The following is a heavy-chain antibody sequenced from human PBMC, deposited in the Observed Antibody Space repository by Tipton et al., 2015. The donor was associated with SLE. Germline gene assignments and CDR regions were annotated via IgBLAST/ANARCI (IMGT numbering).Heavy chain of an antibody. D-gene: IGHD3-10*02. CDR2: ISTKNGDT. J-gene: IGHJ4*02. V-gene: IGHV1-18*01. CDR1: GYTFTSYG. Sequence: QLVQSGAEAKKPGASVKVSCKASGYTFTSYGISWVRQAPGQRLEWMGWISTKNGDTKYAQRFQGRVSMTTDTSTSTTYMALRSPTSDDTAIYYCARECSGTGCLDYWGQGTLVTVSS. CDR3: ARECSGTGCLDY.